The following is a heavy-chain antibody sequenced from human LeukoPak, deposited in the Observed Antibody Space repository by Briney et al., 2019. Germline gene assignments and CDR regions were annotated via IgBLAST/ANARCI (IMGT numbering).Heavy chain of an antibody. CDR1: GFTFSTYA. CDR3: AKDRLAHYDFVWGSYKDY. J-gene: IGHJ4*02. CDR2: ISGSGGNT. D-gene: IGHD3-16*01. V-gene: IGHV3-23*01. Sequence: PGGSPRLSCAASGFTFSTYAMTWVCQAPGQGLDWVAVISGSGGNTYYADSVKGRFTISRDNSKNTLYLQMNSLRAEDTAVYYCAKDRLAHYDFVWGSYKDYWGQGTLVTVSS.